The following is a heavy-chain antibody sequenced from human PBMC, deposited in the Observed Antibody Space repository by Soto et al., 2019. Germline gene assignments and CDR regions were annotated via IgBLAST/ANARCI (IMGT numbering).Heavy chain of an antibody. J-gene: IGHJ4*02. CDR2: ISGSGGST. CDR1: GFTFSSYA. V-gene: IGHV3-23*01. CDR3: AKLGPRWGVTTSLSGMTFDY. Sequence: QPGGSLRLSCAASGFTFSSYAMSWVRQAPGKGLEWVSAISGSGGSTYYADSVKGRFTISRDNSKNTLYLQMNSLRAEDTAVYYCAKLGPRWGVTTSLSGMTFDYWGQGTLVTVSS. D-gene: IGHD4-4*01.